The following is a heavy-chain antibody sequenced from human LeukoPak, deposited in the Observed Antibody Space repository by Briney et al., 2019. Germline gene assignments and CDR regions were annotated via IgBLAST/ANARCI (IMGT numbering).Heavy chain of an antibody. V-gene: IGHV1-8*01. Sequence: GASVTLSCTASGYTFTNNGINYVRQAPGHPLEWMGWMKPNGGNAVYAQIFQGRITMTRDASISSAFMELSSLRSEDSAVYYCERSPREGYDNRGYYRYYFDNWGQGALVTVSS. CDR1: GYTFTNNG. D-gene: IGHD3-22*01. J-gene: IGHJ4*02. CDR3: ERSPREGYDNRGYYRYYFDN. CDR2: MKPNGGNA.